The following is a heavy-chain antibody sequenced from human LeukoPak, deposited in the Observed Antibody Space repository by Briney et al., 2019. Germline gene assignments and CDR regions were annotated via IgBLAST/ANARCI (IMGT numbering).Heavy chain of an antibody. CDR3: ARGERRIAAAGTNY. V-gene: IGHV3-33*01. CDR2: IWYDGSNK. D-gene: IGHD6-13*01. J-gene: IGHJ4*02. Sequence: GGSLRLSCAASGFTFSSYGMHWVRQAPGKGLEGVAVIWYDGSNKYYADSVKGRFTISRENSKNTLYLQMNSLRAEDTAVYYCARGERRIAAAGTNYWGQGTLVTVSS. CDR1: GFTFSSYG.